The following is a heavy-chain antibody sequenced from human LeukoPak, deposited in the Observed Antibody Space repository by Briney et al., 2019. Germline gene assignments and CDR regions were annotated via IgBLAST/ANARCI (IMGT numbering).Heavy chain of an antibody. CDR3: ARVSGYDWESSYDY. V-gene: IGHV4-38-2*01. J-gene: IGHJ4*02. D-gene: IGHD5-12*01. CDR1: GYSISSGYY. Sequence: SETLSLTCAVSGYSISSGYYWGWSRQPPGKGLEWIGSIYYSGSTYYNPSLKSRVTISVDPSKNQFSLKLSSVTAADTAVYYCARVSGYDWESSYDYWGQGPLVTVSS. CDR2: IYYSGST.